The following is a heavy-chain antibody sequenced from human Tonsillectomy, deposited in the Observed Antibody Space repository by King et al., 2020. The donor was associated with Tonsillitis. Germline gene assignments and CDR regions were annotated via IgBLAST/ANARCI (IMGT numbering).Heavy chain of an antibody. CDR3: SRYILSSSWRANDY. V-gene: IGHV3-72*01. Sequence: LVESGGALFQPGGSLRLSCAASGLIVIDYYIDWFRQAPGKGLEWVGRTRNKANSYTTEYAASLKGRFTVSSDDSTNSVFLQMNSLKTEDTAVYYCSRYILSSSWRANDYWGQGTLVTVSS. CDR2: TRNKANSYTT. J-gene: IGHJ4*02. D-gene: IGHD3-22*01. CDR1: GLIVIDYY.